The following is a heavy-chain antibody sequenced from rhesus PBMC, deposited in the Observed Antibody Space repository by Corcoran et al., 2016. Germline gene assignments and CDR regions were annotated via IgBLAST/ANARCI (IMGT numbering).Heavy chain of an antibody. CDR2: IYGGSGST. V-gene: IGHV4-147*01. CDR3: ASAYGLDS. Sequence: QVQLQESGPGLVKPSETLSLPCVASGGSLSSNYWHWILQPPGKGLEWIGRIYGGSGSTSYNPALTSRVTMSTDTSKNQCSLKRSSVTAADTAMYYCASAYGLDSWGQGVVVTVSS. CDR1: GGSLSSNY. J-gene: IGHJ6*01.